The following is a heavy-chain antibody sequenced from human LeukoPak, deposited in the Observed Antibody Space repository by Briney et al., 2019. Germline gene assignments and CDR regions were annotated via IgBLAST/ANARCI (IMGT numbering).Heavy chain of an antibody. J-gene: IGHJ3*02. V-gene: IGHV3-21*04. CDR3: ARTPYGDDAFDI. Sequence: PGGSLRLSCAASGFTFSSYSMIWVRQAPGKGLEWVSSISISSSYIYYADAVKGRFTISRDNAKNSLYLQMNSLRAEDTAVYYCARTPYGDDAFDIWGQGTMVTVSS. D-gene: IGHD4-17*01. CDR2: ISISSSYI. CDR1: GFTFSSYS.